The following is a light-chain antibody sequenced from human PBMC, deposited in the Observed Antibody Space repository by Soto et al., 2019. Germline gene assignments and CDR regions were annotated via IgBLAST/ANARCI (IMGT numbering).Light chain of an antibody. V-gene: IGLV1-47*01. CDR1: SSNIGSKN. CDR3: PAGEDSLSVGV. J-gene: IGLJ3*02. Sequence: QSVLTQPPSASGTPGQRVTISCSGSSSNIGSKNVYWYQQLPGTAPKLLIYRNNQRPSGVPDRFSGSKSGTSASLAISGLRPEEEADYYCPAGEDSLSVGVFGGGTKLPVL. CDR2: RNN.